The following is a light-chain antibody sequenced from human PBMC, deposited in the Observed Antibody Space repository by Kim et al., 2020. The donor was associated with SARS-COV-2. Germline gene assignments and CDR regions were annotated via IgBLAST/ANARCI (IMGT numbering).Light chain of an antibody. J-gene: IGLJ2*01. CDR3: NSRDNSGNHVV. V-gene: IGLV3-19*01. CDR1: SLRSYY. Sequence: LGQTVRITCQGDSLRSYYASWYQQKPGQAPILVIYGKNNRPSGIPDRFSGSSSGNTASLTITGAQAEDEADYYCNSRDNSGNHVVFGGGTQLTVL. CDR2: GKN.